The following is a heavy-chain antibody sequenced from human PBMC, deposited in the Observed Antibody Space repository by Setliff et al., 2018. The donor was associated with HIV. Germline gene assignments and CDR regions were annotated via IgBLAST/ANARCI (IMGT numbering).Heavy chain of an antibody. CDR1: GGSLSAYY. CDR2: INYSGGT. CDR3: ARGRGWYGH. J-gene: IGHJ5*02. V-gene: IGHV4-34*01. Sequence: SETLSLTCAVYGGSLSAYYWSWIRQPPGKGLEWIGEINYSGGTNYIPSLKSRVTISVDTSKNQFSLKLSSVSAADTAVYYCARGRGWYGHWGQGTVVTVSS.